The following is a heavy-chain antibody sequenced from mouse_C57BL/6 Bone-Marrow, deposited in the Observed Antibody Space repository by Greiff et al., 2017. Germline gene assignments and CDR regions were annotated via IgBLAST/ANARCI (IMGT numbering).Heavy chain of an antibody. CDR1: GYTFTGYW. J-gene: IGHJ3*01. V-gene: IGHV1-9*01. CDR3: ARGDGNYGGCAY. D-gene: IGHD2-1*01. CDR2: ILTGSGST. Sequence: QVQLQQSGAELMKPGASVKLSCKATGYTFTGYWIEWVKQRPGHGLEWIGEILTGSGSTNYTEKFKGKATFTADTSSNTAYMQLSSLTTEDSAIYYCARGDGNYGGCAYWGQGTLVTGSA.